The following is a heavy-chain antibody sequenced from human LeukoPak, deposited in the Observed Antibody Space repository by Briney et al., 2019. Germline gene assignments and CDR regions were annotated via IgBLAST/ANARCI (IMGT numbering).Heavy chain of an antibody. Sequence: GGPLRLSCAASGLTFSSYWMHWVRQAPGKGLVWVSRINSDGSSTIYADSVKGRFTISRDNAKNTVVLQMNSLSAEDTAVYYCATGGAQYYDYWGQGTVVTVSS. CDR2: INSDGSST. J-gene: IGHJ4*02. CDR3: ATGGAQYYDY. D-gene: IGHD3-16*01. CDR1: GLTFSSYW. V-gene: IGHV3-74*01.